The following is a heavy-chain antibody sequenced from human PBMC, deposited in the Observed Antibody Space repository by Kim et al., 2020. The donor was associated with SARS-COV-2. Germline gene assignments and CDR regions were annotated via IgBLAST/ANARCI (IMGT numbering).Heavy chain of an antibody. CDR1: GFTFGDFA. Sequence: GGSLRLSCTASGFTFGDFAMTWFRQAPGEGLEWVGFIRSKAYGGTTEYAASVKGRFTISRDDSKSIAYLQMNSLKTEDTAVYFCTREGPHKRQVVINFDYWGQGTLVTVSS. J-gene: IGHJ4*02. CDR2: IRSKAYGGTT. D-gene: IGHD6-13*01. CDR3: TREGPHKRQVVINFDY. V-gene: IGHV3-49*03.